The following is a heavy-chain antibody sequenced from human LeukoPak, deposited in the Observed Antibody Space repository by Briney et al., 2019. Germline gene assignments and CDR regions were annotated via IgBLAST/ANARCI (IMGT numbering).Heavy chain of an antibody. D-gene: IGHD3-10*01. Sequence: SETLSLTCTVSGGSISSGDYYWSWIRQPPGKGLEWIGYIYYSESTYYNPSLKSRVTISVDTSKNQFSLKLSSVTAADTAVYYCARCYYYGSGSSRRDWFDPWGQGTLVTVSS. J-gene: IGHJ5*02. CDR1: GGSISSGDYY. CDR2: IYYSEST. CDR3: ARCYYYGSGSSRRDWFDP. V-gene: IGHV4-30-4*01.